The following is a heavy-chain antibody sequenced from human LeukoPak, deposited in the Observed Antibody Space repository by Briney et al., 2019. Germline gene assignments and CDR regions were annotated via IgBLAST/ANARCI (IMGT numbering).Heavy chain of an antibody. Sequence: GGSLRLSCAASGFTFSTYNMNWVRQAPGKGLEWVSYISSSSATIYYADSVKGRFTISRDNAKNSLYLQTNSLRAEDTAVYYCARDPTAAAHWGDYWGQGTLVTVSS. D-gene: IGHD6-13*01. CDR3: ARDPTAAAHWGDY. CDR2: ISSSSATI. CDR1: GFTFSTYN. J-gene: IGHJ4*02. V-gene: IGHV3-48*04.